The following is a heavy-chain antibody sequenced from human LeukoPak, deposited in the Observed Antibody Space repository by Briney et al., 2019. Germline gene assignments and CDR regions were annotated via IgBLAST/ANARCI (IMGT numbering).Heavy chain of an antibody. CDR2: ISWNSGSI. D-gene: IGHD2-15*01. Sequence: GGSLRLSCAASGFTFDDYAMHWVRQVPGKGLEWVSGISWNSGSIGYADSVKGRFTISRDNAKNSLYLQMNSLRAEDTAVYYCARTAGWNIVVVVAATHFDYWGQGTLVTVSS. V-gene: IGHV3-9*01. J-gene: IGHJ4*02. CDR3: ARTAGWNIVVVVAATHFDY. CDR1: GFTFDDYA.